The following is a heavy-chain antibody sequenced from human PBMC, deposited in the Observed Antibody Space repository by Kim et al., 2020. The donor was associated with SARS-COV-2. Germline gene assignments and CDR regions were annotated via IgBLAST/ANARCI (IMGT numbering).Heavy chain of an antibody. J-gene: IGHJ4*02. Sequence: GGSLRLSCTTSGFTFTGDAMSWVRQAPGKGLEWVANINQDGSESYYVDSVKGRFTISRDNAKNSLYLQMNSLRVEDTAVYYCARSVFGDNYWGQGTLV. CDR3: ARSVFGDNY. CDR1: GFTFTGDA. V-gene: IGHV3-7*01. CDR2: INQDGSES. D-gene: IGHD3-10*02.